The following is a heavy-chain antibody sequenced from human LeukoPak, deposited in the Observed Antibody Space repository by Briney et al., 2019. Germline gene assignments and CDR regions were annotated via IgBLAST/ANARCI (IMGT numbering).Heavy chain of an antibody. J-gene: IGHJ3*02. D-gene: IGHD3-10*01. CDR3: ARLYGSRGAQNAFDI. CDR1: GFTFSSYA. Sequence: GGSLRLSCTASGFTFSSYAMNWVRQAPGEGLEWVSAISSSGDYTYYADSVKGRFTISRDNSKNSLYLQMNSLRDEDTALYYCARLYGSRGAQNAFDIGGQGTMVTVSS. CDR2: ISSSGDYT. V-gene: IGHV3-23*01.